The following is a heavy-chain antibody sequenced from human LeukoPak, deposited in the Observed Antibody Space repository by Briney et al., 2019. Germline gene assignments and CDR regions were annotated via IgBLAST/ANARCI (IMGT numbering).Heavy chain of an antibody. D-gene: IGHD3-16*01. CDR3: AKGSGGNHQEGGCPSY. V-gene: IGHV3-30*18. CDR1: GFTFSSYG. Sequence: PGGSLRLSCAASGFTFSSYGMHWVRQAPGKGLEWVAVISYDGSNKYYADSVKGRFTISRDNSKNTLYLQMNSLRAEDTAVYYCAKGSGGNHQEGGCPSYWGQGTLVTVSS. CDR2: ISYDGSNK. J-gene: IGHJ4*02.